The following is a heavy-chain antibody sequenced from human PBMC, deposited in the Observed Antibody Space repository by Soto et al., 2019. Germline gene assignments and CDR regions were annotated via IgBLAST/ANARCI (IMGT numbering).Heavy chain of an antibody. V-gene: IGHV3-23*01. CDR2: ISGSGGST. CDR1: GFTFSSYA. D-gene: IGHD3-9*01. CDR3: AKDRHYDILTGYYPPGYWFDP. Sequence: PGGSLRLSCAASGFTFSSYAMSWVRQAPGKGLEWVSAISGSGGSTYYADSVKGRFTISRDNSKNTLYLQMNSLRAGDTAVYYCAKDRHYDILTGYYPPGYWFDPWGQGTLVTVSS. J-gene: IGHJ5*02.